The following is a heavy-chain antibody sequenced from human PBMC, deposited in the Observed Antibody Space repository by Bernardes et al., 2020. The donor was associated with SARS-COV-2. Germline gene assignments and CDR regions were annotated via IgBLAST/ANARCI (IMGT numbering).Heavy chain of an antibody. CDR1: GFTLSSYG. D-gene: IGHD1-1*01. CDR2: IWYDESTK. CDR3: ARDNNWGLDY. V-gene: IGHV3-33*01. J-gene: IGHJ4*02. Sequence: GSLRLSCAASGFTLSSYGMHWSRQAPGKGLEWVATIWYDESTKYYADSVKGRFTISRDNFNNTLHLQMNSLRAEDTAVYYCARDNNWGLDYWGQGTLVTVSS.